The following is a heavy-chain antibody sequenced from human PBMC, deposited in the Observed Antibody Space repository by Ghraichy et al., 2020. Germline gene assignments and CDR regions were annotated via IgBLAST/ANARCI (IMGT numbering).Heavy chain of an antibody. Sequence: GGTLRLSCAASGFTFSSYAMSWVRQAPGKGLEWVSAISGSGGSTYYADSVKGRFTISRDNSKNTLYLQMNSLRAEDTAVYYCAKRGEDVLRYFDWLFYFDYWGQGTLVTVSS. CDR1: GFTFSSYA. D-gene: IGHD3-9*01. J-gene: IGHJ4*02. CDR3: AKRGEDVLRYFDWLFYFDY. V-gene: IGHV3-23*01. CDR2: ISGSGGST.